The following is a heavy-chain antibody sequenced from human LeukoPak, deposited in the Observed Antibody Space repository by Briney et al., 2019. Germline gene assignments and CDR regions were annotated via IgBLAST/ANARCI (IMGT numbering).Heavy chain of an antibody. CDR2: VSDDGDKT. V-gene: IGHV3-23*01. Sequence: PGGSLRLSCVASGFNFRNYGMNWVRQAPGPGLEWVAAVSDDGDKTYYGDSVKGRFTVSRDNSKNTLYLQMSSLRAEDTAVYSCAGRTYYFDYWGQGTLVTVSS. CDR3: AGRTYYFDY. CDR1: GFNFRNYG. J-gene: IGHJ4*02. D-gene: IGHD3-16*01.